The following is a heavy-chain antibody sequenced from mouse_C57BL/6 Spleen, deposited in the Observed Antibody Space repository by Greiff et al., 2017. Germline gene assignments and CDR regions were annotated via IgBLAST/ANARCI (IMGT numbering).Heavy chain of an antibody. V-gene: IGHV1-81*01. Sequence: QVQLKESGAELARPGASVKLSCKASGYTFTSYGISWVKQRTGQGLEWIGEIYPRSGNTYYNEKFKGKATLTADTSSSTAYMELRSLTSEDSAVYFCASYPPGFDYWGQGTTLTVSS. J-gene: IGHJ2*01. CDR3: ASYPPGFDY. CDR1: GYTFTSYG. CDR2: IYPRSGNT.